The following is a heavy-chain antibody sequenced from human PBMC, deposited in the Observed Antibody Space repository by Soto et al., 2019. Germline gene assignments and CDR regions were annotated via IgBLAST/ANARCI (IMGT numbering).Heavy chain of an antibody. CDR2: TYYRSKWYN. J-gene: IGHJ3*02. Sequence: SQTLSLTCAISGDSVSSNSAAWNWIRQSPSRGIEWLGRTYYRSKWYNDYAVSVKSRITINSDTSKNQFSLQLNSVTPEDTAVYYCARSGLRFLEWSFDIWGQGTMVTVSS. D-gene: IGHD3-3*01. CDR1: GDSVSSNSAA. CDR3: ARSGLRFLEWSFDI. V-gene: IGHV6-1*01.